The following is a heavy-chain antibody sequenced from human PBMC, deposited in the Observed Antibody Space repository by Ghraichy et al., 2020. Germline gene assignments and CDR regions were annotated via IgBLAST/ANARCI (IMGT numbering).Heavy chain of an antibody. CDR2: IYYSGST. V-gene: IGHV4-61*01. CDR3: ARVDTAMVTKQYFDY. Sequence: ETLSLTCTVSGGSVSSGSYYWSWIRQPPGKGLEWIGYIYYSGSTNYNPSLKSRVTISVDTSKNQFSLKLSSVTAADTAVYYCARVDTAMVTKQYFDYWGQGTLVTVSS. D-gene: IGHD5-18*01. J-gene: IGHJ4*02. CDR1: GGSVSSGSYY.